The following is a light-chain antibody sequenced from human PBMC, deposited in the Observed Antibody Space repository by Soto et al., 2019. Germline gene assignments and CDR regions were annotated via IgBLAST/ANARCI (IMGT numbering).Light chain of an antibody. CDR3: PQYNSYWT. CDR2: DDS. V-gene: IGKV1-5*01. Sequence: DIQMTQSPSTLSASVGDRVTITCRASQSISSWLAWYQQKPGKAPKLLIYDDSSLESGVPSRFSGSGSGTEFTLTISSLQADDLATYYCPQYNSYWTFGQGTKVEIK. CDR1: QSISSW. J-gene: IGKJ1*01.